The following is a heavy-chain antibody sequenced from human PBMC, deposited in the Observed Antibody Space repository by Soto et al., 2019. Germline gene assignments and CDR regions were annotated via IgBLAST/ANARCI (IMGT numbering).Heavy chain of an antibody. CDR1: GFTFSNYW. Sequence: EAQLVESGGGLVQPGGSLRLSCAASGFTFSNYWVHWVRQAPGKGLMWVSRINSDGTTINYADSVEGRFTISRDNAKNTLFLQMNSLRVEDTAVYYCARAGWYRFDYWGQGTLVTVSS. D-gene: IGHD6-19*01. J-gene: IGHJ4*02. CDR2: INSDGTTI. V-gene: IGHV3-74*01. CDR3: ARAGWYRFDY.